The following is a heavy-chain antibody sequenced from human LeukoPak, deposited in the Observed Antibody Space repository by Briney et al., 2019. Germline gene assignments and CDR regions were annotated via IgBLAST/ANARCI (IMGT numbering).Heavy chain of an antibody. CDR2: FYPVESAT. CDR1: GYSFTSSW. J-gene: IGHJ4*02. V-gene: IGHV5-51*01. CDR3: ARADYDILTGYDY. Sequence: GESLKISWQGPGYSFTSSWIGWVRQTPGKGLGWLGIFYPVESATRYSPSFQGQVTISADKSINTASLQCSSLKASDTAMYYCARADYDILTGYDYWGQGTLVTVSS. D-gene: IGHD3-9*01.